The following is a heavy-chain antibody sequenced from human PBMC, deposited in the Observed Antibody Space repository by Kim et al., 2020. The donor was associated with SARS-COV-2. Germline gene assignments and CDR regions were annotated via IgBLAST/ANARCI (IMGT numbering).Heavy chain of an antibody. CDR3: AKDIVVVPAAMLGSNYYYYGMDV. V-gene: IGHV1-46*01. CDR2: INPSGGST. J-gene: IGHJ6*02. CDR1: GYTFTSYY. D-gene: IGHD2-2*01. Sequence: ASVKVSCKASGYTFTSYYMHWVRQAPGQGLEWMGIINPSGGSTSYAQKFQGRVTMTRDTSTSTVYMELSSLRSEDMAVYYCAKDIVVVPAAMLGSNYYYYGMDVWGQGTRSPSP.